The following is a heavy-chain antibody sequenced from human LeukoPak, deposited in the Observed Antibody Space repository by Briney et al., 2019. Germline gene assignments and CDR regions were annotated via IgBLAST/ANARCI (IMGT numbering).Heavy chain of an antibody. Sequence: GASVKVSCKASGYTFTGYYMHWVRQAPGQGLEWMGWINPNSGGTNYAQKFQGRVTMTGDTSISTAYMELSRLRSDDTAVYYCARGLAIAVAVQADYWGQGTLVTVSS. CDR3: ARGLAIAVAVQADY. CDR1: GYTFTGYY. V-gene: IGHV1-2*02. D-gene: IGHD6-19*01. CDR2: INPNSGGT. J-gene: IGHJ4*02.